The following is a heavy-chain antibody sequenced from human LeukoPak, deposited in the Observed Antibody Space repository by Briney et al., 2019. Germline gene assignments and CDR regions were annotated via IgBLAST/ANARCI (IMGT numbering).Heavy chain of an antibody. CDR2: IKSKTDGGTT. CDR1: GFTFSNAW. Sequence: PGGSLRLSCAASGFTFSNAWMNWVRQAPGKGLEWVGRIKSKTDGGTTDYAAPVKGRFTISRDDSKNTLYLQMNSLKTEDTAVYYCTVPDYYNSSGSDYWGQGTLVTVSS. V-gene: IGHV3-15*07. J-gene: IGHJ4*02. D-gene: IGHD3-22*01. CDR3: TVPDYYNSSGSDY.